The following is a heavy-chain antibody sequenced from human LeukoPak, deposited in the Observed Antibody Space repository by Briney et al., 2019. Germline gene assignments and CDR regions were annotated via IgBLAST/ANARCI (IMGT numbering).Heavy chain of an antibody. J-gene: IGHJ5*02. CDR1: GGSISSYY. Sequence: SETPSLTCTVSGGSISSYYWSWIRQPPGKGLEWIGYIYYSGSTNYNPSLKSRVTISVDTSKNQFSLKLTSVTAADTAVYYCARGGRMTTVTTGWFDPWGQGTLVTVSS. D-gene: IGHD4-11*01. CDR2: IYYSGST. CDR3: ARGGRMTTVTTGWFDP. V-gene: IGHV4-59*01.